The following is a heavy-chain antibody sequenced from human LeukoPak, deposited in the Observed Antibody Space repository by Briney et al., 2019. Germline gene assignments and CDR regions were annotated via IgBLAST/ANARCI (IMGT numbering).Heavy chain of an antibody. D-gene: IGHD3-10*01. CDR2: IIPIFGTA. CDR3: ARDPQDFGAFDI. CDR1: GGTFSSYA. V-gene: IGHV1-69*05. J-gene: IGHJ3*02. Sequence: VASVKVSCKASGGTFSSYAISWVRQAPGQGLEWMGGIIPIFGTANYAQKFQGRVTITTDESTSTAYMELSSLRSEDTAVYYCARDPQDFGAFDIWGQGTMVTVSS.